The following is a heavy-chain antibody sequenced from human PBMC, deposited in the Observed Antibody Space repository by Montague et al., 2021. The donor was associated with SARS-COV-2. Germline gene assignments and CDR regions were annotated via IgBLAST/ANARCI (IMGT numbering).Heavy chain of an antibody. Sequence: TLSLTCTVSGGSISRGGYYYTWIRQYPGKGLEWIGNIHDTGRTNYKSSLRSRITMSVDTSKNQFSLKLTSVTAADTAVYYCARALEYGNASGYFDYWGQGTLVTRSS. D-gene: IGHD1-1*01. V-gene: IGHV4-31*03. J-gene: IGHJ4*02. CDR2: IHDTGRT. CDR1: GGSISRGGYY. CDR3: ARALEYGNASGYFDY.